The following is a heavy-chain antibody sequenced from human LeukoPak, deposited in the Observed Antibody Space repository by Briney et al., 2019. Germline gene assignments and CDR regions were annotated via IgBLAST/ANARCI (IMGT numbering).Heavy chain of an antibody. Sequence: GGSLRLSCAASGFTVSSNYMSWVRQAPGKGLEWVSVIYSGGSTYYADSVKGRFTISRDNSKNTLYLQMNSLRAEDTAVYYCARGDDYGDYRLDYWGQGTLVTVSS. V-gene: IGHV3-66*01. CDR1: GFTVSSNY. CDR2: IYSGGST. D-gene: IGHD4-17*01. CDR3: ARGDDYGDYRLDY. J-gene: IGHJ4*02.